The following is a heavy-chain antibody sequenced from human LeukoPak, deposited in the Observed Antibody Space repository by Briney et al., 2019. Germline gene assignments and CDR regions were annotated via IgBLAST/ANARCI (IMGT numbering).Heavy chain of an antibody. V-gene: IGHV4-34*01. J-gene: IGHJ4*02. Sequence: SETLSLTCAVYGGSFSGYYWSWIRQPPGKGLEWVGEINHSGSTTYNPSLKSRVTISVDTSKNQFSLKLSSVTAADTAVYYCARGLVGATPFFDYWGQGTLVTVSS. CDR2: INHSGST. D-gene: IGHD1-26*01. CDR3: ARGLVGATPFFDY. CDR1: GGSFSGYY.